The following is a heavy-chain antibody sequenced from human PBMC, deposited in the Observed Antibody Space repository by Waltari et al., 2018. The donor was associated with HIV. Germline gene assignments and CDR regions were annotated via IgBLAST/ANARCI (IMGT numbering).Heavy chain of an antibody. Sequence: EGLMVESGGGLVQPGGSLRLSCEASGFIFRSYWMHWARQAPGKGLVWVSRINSDGNTTTYADSVKGRFTISRDNAKNTLCLQMDSLRAEDTAVYFCVREYSSSRFFDYWGQGTLVTVSS. CDR3: VREYSSSRFFDY. J-gene: IGHJ4*02. D-gene: IGHD6-13*01. V-gene: IGHV3-74*01. CDR1: GFIFRSYW. CDR2: INSDGNTT.